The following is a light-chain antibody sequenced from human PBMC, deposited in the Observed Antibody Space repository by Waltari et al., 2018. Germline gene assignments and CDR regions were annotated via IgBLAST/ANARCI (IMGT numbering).Light chain of an antibody. J-gene: IGLJ3*02. CDR3: SSYAGSNTWV. Sequence: QSALTQPPSASESPGQSVTISCTGTSSDVGDYDFVSWYQHHPGKAPKIMIYEVSKRPAVVPDRFSGSKSGSTASLTVSGLQAEDEATYYCSSYAGSNTWVFGGGTKLTVL. CDR1: SSDVGDYDF. CDR2: EVS. V-gene: IGLV2-8*01.